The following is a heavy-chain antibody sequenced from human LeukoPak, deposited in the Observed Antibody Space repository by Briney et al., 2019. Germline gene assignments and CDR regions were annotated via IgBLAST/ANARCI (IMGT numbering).Heavy chain of an antibody. D-gene: IGHD3-10*01. V-gene: IGHV1-8*01. CDR3: ARGGPLWFGEAL. Sequence: ASVMVSCKASGYTFTSYDINWVRQATGQGLEWMGWMNPNSGNTGYAQKFQGRVTMTRNTSISTAYMELSSLRSEDTAVYYCARGGPLWFGEALWGQGTLVTVSS. J-gene: IGHJ4*02. CDR2: MNPNSGNT. CDR1: GYTFTSYD.